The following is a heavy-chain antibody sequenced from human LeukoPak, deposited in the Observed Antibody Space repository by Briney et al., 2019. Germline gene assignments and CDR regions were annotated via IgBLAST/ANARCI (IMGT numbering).Heavy chain of an antibody. CDR3: ARHDSSSWYGD. Sequence: GESLEISCKGSGYSFTSHWIGWVRQMPGKGLEWMGIVYPGDSDTRYSPSFQGQVTISADKSISTAYLQWSSLKASDTAMYYCARHDSSSWYGDWGQGTLVTVSS. D-gene: IGHD6-13*01. J-gene: IGHJ4*02. CDR2: VYPGDSDT. CDR1: GYSFTSHW. V-gene: IGHV5-51*01.